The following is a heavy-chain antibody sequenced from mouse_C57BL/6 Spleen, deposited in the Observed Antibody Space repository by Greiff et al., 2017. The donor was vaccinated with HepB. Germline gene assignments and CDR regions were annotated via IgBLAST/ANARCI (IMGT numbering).Heavy chain of an antibody. V-gene: IGHV1-42*01. CDR2: INPSTGGT. J-gene: IGHJ2*01. CDR1: GYSFTGYY. D-gene: IGHD1-1*01. CDR3: ATRGPITTVVGDYFDY. Sequence: EVQLQQSGPELVKPGASVKISCKASGYSFTGYYMNWVKQSPEKSLEWIGEINPSTGGTTYNQKFKAKATLTVDKSSSTAYMQLKSLTSEDSAVYYCATRGPITTVVGDYFDYWGQGTTLTVSS.